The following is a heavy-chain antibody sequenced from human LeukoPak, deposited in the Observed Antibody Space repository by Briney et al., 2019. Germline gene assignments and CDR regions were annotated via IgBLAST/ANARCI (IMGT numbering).Heavy chain of an antibody. Sequence: SETLSLTCTVSGYSISSGYYWGWIRQPPGKGLEWIGSIYHSGSTYYNPSLKSRVTISVDTSKNQFSLKLSSVTAADTAVYYCARRIISIVVVFDYWGQGTLVTVSS. J-gene: IGHJ4*02. CDR3: ARRIISIVVVFDY. D-gene: IGHD3-22*01. V-gene: IGHV4-38-2*02. CDR1: GYSISSGYY. CDR2: IYHSGST.